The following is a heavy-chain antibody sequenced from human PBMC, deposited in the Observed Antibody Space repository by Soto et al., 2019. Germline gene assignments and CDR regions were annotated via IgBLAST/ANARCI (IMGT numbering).Heavy chain of an antibody. CDR3: ARSLSTIGARLDY. CDR2: INPNTGGT. V-gene: IGHV1-2*02. J-gene: IGHJ4*01. CDR1: GYIFTDYY. D-gene: IGHD6-6*01. Sequence: ASVKVSCKASGYIFTDYYLHWVRQAPGQGLEYMGWINPNTGGTRYTQKFQGRVSMTGGTLLLNWLTSDDTAVYYCARSLSTIGARLDYWGQGTLVTVSS.